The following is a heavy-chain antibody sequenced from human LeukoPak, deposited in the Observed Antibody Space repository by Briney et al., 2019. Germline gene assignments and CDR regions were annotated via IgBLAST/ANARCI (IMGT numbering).Heavy chain of an antibody. CDR3: ARVRGGLNYYYMDV. Sequence: SETLSLTCTVSGGSVSSYYWNWIRQPPGKGLEWIGYIYYSGSTNYNPSLKSRVTISVDTSKNHFTLKLSSVTAADTAVYYCARVRGGLNYYYMDVWGKGTTVTVSS. D-gene: IGHD3-10*01. V-gene: IGHV4-59*02. CDR1: GGSVSSYY. J-gene: IGHJ6*03. CDR2: IYYSGST.